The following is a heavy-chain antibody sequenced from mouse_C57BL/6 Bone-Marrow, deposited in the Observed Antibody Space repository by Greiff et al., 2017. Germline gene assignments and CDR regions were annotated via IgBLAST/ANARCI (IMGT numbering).Heavy chain of an antibody. CDR1: GYAFSSSW. CDR2: IYPGDGDT. J-gene: IGHJ2*01. V-gene: IGHV1-82*01. Sequence: QVQLQQSGPELVKPGASVKISCKASGYAFSSSWMNWVKQRPGKGLEWIGRIYPGDGDTNYNGKFKGKATLTADKSSSTAYMQLSSLTSEDSAVYFCACLLRQYYFDYWGQGTTLTVSS. D-gene: IGHD1-1*01. CDR3: ACLLRQYYFDY.